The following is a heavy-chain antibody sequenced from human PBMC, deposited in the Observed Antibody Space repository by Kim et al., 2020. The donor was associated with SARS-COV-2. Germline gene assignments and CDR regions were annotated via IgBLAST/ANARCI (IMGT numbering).Heavy chain of an antibody. Sequence: GDADAVKGRFTITKDNAKNSLYLQMNSLRAEDTALYYCAKSAGRYYFDYWGQGTLVTVSS. CDR3: AKSAGRYYFDY. V-gene: IGHV3-9*01. J-gene: IGHJ4*02. D-gene: IGHD6-19*01.